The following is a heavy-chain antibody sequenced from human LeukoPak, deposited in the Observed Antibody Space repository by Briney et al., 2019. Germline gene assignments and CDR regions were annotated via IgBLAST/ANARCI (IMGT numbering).Heavy chain of an antibody. D-gene: IGHD3-10*01. CDR1: GFTFSDYY. CDR2: ISSSGSTI. V-gene: IGHV3-11*04. CDR3: ASGRELELEVGQYLKGVLWFGEPNPLLA. J-gene: IGHJ4*02. Sequence: PGGSLRLSCAASGFTFSDYYMSWIRQAPGKGLEWVSYISSSGSTIYYADSVKGRFTISRDNAKNSLYLQMNSLRAEDTAVYYCASGRELELEVGQYLKGVLWFGEPNPLLAWGQGTLVTVSS.